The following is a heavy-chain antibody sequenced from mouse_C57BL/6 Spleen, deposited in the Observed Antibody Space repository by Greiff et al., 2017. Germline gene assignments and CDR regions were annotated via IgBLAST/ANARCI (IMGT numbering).Heavy chain of an antibody. CDR3: AREGVTTVHY. D-gene: IGHD1-1*01. Sequence: VQLQQSGPELVKPGASVKISCKASGYAFSSSWMNWVKQRPGKGLEWIGRIYPGDGDTNYNGKFKGKATLTADKSSSTAYMQLSSLTSEDSAVYFCAREGVTTVHYWGQGTTLTVSS. V-gene: IGHV1-82*01. J-gene: IGHJ2*01. CDR1: GYAFSSSW. CDR2: IYPGDGDT.